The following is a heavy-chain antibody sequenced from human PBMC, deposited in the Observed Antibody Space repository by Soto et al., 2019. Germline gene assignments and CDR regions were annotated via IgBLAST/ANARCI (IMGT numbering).Heavy chain of an antibody. Sequence: GGSLRLSCAVSVFPLSSYGMHWVRQAPGKGLEWVAITSYDGTKKNYADSVKGRFTISRDNSNNTLYLQMNSLRGADTAVYFCAKGHYDYVWGNYRSPFDYWGQGALVTVSS. V-gene: IGHV3-30*18. D-gene: IGHD3-16*02. J-gene: IGHJ4*02. CDR1: VFPLSSYG. CDR3: AKGHYDYVWGNYRSPFDY. CDR2: TSYDGTKK.